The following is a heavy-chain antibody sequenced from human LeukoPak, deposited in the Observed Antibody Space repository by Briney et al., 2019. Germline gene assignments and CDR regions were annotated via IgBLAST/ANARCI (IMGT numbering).Heavy chain of an antibody. CDR3: AKAPFTNWSGWFDP. J-gene: IGHJ5*02. CDR2: LDPEDDKR. V-gene: IGHV1-24*01. CDR1: GYTISEFS. Sequence: AAVRVSCKVSGYTISEFSIHWVRQAPRKGLEWMGGLDPEDDKRFYAQKFQGRVTMTEDTSTDTAYMELSSLSSDDTAVYYCAKAPFTNWSGWFDPWGQGTLVTVSS. D-gene: IGHD7-27*01.